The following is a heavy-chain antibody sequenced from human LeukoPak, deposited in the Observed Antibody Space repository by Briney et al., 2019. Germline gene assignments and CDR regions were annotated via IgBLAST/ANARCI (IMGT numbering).Heavy chain of an antibody. J-gene: IGHJ6*02. CDR2: ISYDGSHK. D-gene: IGHD5-18*01. V-gene: IGHV3-30*18. Sequence: HAGGSLRLSCAASGFTFSNYDMHWVRQVPGKGLEWVAVISYDGSHKYYPDSVKGRFTISRDNSKNTLYLQMSSLRPEDTAIYYCAKDRDTISVYYFYGMDVWGQGTTVTVSS. CDR1: GFTFSNYD. CDR3: AKDRDTISVYYFYGMDV.